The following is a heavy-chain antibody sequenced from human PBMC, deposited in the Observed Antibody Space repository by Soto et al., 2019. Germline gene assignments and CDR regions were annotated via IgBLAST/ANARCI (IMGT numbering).Heavy chain of an antibody. D-gene: IGHD1-26*01. V-gene: IGHV1-2*02. CDR3: ARDLEKGGGSGGFDY. CDR2: INPKSGGT. Sequence: GASVKVSCKASGDTFTANYIHWVRQAPGQGFEWMGGINPKSGGTKYPQKFQGRVTMTRDTSLSTVYMTLTRLTSDDTAVYYCARDLEKGGGSGGFDYCGQGPLVTVSS. CDR1: GDTFTANY. J-gene: IGHJ4*02.